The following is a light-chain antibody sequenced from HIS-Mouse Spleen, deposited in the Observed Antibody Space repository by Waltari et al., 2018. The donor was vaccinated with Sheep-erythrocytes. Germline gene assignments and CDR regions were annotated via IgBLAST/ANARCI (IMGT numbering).Light chain of an antibody. CDR2: QDS. V-gene: IGLV3-1*01. CDR3: QAWDSSTVV. Sequence: SYELTQPPSVSVSPGQTASITCSGDKLGDKYACWYHQKPGQSPVLVIYQDSKQPSGNPERFSGSNSGNTATLTISGTQAMDEADYYCQAWDSSTVVFGGGTKLTVL. CDR1: KLGDKY. J-gene: IGLJ2*01.